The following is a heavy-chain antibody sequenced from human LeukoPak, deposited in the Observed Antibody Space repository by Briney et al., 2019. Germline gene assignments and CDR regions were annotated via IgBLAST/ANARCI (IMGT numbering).Heavy chain of an antibody. J-gene: IGHJ6*02. Sequence: PGGSLRLSCAASGFTFSSYSMNWVRQAPGKGLEWVSSISSSSSYIYYADSVKGRFTISRDNAKNSLYLQMNSLRAEDTAVYYCARVMVRGVSRYYYYGMDVWGQGTTVTVSS. CDR2: ISSSSSYI. CDR3: ARVMVRGVSRYYYYGMDV. D-gene: IGHD3-10*01. V-gene: IGHV3-21*01. CDR1: GFTFSSYS.